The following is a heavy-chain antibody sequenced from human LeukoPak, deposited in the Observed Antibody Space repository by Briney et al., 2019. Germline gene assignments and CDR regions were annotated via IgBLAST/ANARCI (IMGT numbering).Heavy chain of an antibody. Sequence: SETLSLTCTVSGGSISSYYWSWIRQPPGKGLEWIGYIYYSGSTDYNPSLKSRVTISVDTSKNRFSLKLSSVTAADTAVYYCARDGGRRRPFDYWGQGTLVTVSS. D-gene: IGHD3-16*01. CDR2: IYYSGST. V-gene: IGHV4-59*01. J-gene: IGHJ4*02. CDR1: GGSISSYY. CDR3: ARDGGRRRPFDY.